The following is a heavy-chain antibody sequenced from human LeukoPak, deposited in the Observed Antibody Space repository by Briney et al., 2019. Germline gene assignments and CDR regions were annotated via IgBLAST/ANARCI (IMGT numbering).Heavy chain of an antibody. J-gene: IGHJ4*02. CDR3: ARLIGRYSSSWLFDY. CDR1: GYSFTSYW. CDR2: IYPGDSDT. V-gene: IGHV5-51*01. D-gene: IGHD6-13*01. Sequence: GESLKISCKGSGYSFTSYWIGWVRQMPGKGLEWMGIIYPGDSDTRYNPSFQGQVTISADKSISTAYLQWSSLKASDTAMYYCARLIGRYSSSWLFDYWGQGTLVTVSS.